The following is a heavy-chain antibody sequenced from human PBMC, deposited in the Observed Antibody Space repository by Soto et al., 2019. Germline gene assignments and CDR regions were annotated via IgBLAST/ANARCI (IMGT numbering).Heavy chain of an antibody. CDR1: GFTFDDYA. CDR3: AKDMGGTRGMDV. D-gene: IGHD3-16*01. J-gene: IGHJ6*02. V-gene: IGHV3-9*01. CDR2: ISWNSGSI. Sequence: EVQLVESGGGLVQPGRSLRLSCAASGFTFDDYAMHWVRQAPGKGLEWVSGISWNSGSIGYADSVKGRFTISRDNAKNSLYLQMNSLRAVDTALYYCAKDMGGTRGMDVWGQGTTVTVSS.